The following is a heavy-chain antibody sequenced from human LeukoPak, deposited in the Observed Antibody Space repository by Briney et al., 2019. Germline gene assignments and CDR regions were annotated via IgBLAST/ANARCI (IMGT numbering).Heavy chain of an antibody. CDR3: ARRGYHDYSGFDY. CDR2: INGSGGST. D-gene: IGHD1-26*01. CDR1: GFTFSSYA. J-gene: IGHJ4*02. V-gene: IGHV3-23*01. Sequence: GGSLRLSCAASGFTFSSYAMSWVRQAPGKGLEWVSGINGSGGSTYYADSVKGRFTISRDNSKNSLYLQMKSLRAEDTALYYCARRGYHDYSGFDYWGQGTPVTVSS.